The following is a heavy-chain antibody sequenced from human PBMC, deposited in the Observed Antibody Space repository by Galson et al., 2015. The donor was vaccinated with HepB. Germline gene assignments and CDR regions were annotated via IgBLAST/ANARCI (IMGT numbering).Heavy chain of an antibody. Sequence: SVKVSCKASGYTFTSYDINWVRQATGQGLEWMGWMNPNSGNTNYAQKLQGRVTMTTDTSTSTAYMELRSLRSDDTAVYYCARDRRTTALDYWGQGTLVTVSS. CDR3: ARDRRTTALDY. CDR2: MNPNSGNT. V-gene: IGHV1-18*01. D-gene: IGHD2-21*02. CDR1: GYTFTSYD. J-gene: IGHJ4*02.